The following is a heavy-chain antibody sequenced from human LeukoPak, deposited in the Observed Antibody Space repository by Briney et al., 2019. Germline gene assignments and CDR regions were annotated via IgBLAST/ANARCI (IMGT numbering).Heavy chain of an antibody. J-gene: IGHJ4*02. CDR3: AKDLGNILTGYRDY. D-gene: IGHD3-9*01. V-gene: IGHV3-23*01. CDR1: GFTFSSYG. CDR2: ISGSGGST. Sequence: PGGSLRLSCAASGFTFSSYGMSWVRQAPGKGLEWVSAISGSGGSTYYADSVKGRFTISRDNSKNTLYLQMNSLRAEDTAVYYCAKDLGNILTGYRDYWGQGTLVTVSS.